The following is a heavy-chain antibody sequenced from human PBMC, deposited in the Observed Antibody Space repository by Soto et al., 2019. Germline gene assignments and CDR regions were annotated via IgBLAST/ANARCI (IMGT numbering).Heavy chain of an antibody. CDR1: GVSFSKAW. V-gene: IGHV3-15*07. D-gene: IGHD2-2*01. CDR3: ATDTSATVDYAMDF. Sequence: EVQLVESGGDLVKPGGSLRLACGGSGVSFSKAWMNWVRQARGKGREWVGRSRRKVDGETTDYAAPVKGRFTISRDDSINTLYLQMNSLKTDDTAVYYCATDTSATVDYAMDFWGQGTTVTVS. CDR2: SRRKVDGETT. J-gene: IGHJ6*02.